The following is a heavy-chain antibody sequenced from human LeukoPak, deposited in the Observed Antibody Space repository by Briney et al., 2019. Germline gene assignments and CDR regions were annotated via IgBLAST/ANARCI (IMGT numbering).Heavy chain of an antibody. J-gene: IGHJ4*02. D-gene: IGHD3-3*01. V-gene: IGHV3-21*01. CDR2: ISGSSTYI. CDR1: GFTLSSCG. CDR3: ARGSEWSSGVSDY. Sequence: GGSLRLSCAASGFTLSSCGMNWVRQAPGKGLEWVSSISGSSTYIYYADSVKGRFTISRDNAKNSLYLQMNSLRAEDTAVYYCARGSEWSSGVSDYWGQGTLVTVSS.